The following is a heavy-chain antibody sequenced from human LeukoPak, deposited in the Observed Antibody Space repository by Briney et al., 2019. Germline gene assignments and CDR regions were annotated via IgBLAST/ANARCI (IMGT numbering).Heavy chain of an antibody. D-gene: IGHD5-24*01. CDR1: GFTFRGAA. Sequence: GGSLRLSCAVSGFTFRGAAMTWVRQAPGKGLEWVSLISSSGNNAYYADSVKGRFTISRDNSKNTLSLQMNSLRVEDTAIYYCAKDIQLSTWGLGTRVTVSS. CDR3: AKDIQLST. V-gene: IGHV3-23*01. CDR2: ISSSGNNA. J-gene: IGHJ3*01.